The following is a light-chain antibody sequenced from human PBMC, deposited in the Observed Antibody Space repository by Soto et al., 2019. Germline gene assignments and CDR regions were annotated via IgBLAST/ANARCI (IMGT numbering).Light chain of an antibody. J-gene: IGLJ2*01. V-gene: IGLV2-14*01. CDR2: DVS. CDR3: SSYTSSSVI. CDR1: SSDVGGYNY. Sequence: QSALTQPASVSGSPGQSITISCTGTSSDVGGYNYVSWYQQHPSKAPKLIIYDVSNRPSGVSNRFSGSKSGNMASLTISGLQAEDEADYYCSSYTSSSVIFGGGTTLTVL.